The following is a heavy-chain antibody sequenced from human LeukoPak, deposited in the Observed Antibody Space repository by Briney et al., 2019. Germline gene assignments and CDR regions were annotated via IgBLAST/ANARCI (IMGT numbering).Heavy chain of an antibody. D-gene: IGHD1-1*01. J-gene: IGHJ4*01. CDR1: GFTFSSYR. CDR2: ISTTGTHI. V-gene: IGHV3-21*01. CDR3: ARDLDRLGMFYFD. Sequence: GGSLRLSCAASGFTFSSYRMHWVRQAPGKGLEWVSSISTTGTHIYYADSVRGRFTISRDNAQNALSLQMSSLRAEDTAVYYCARDLDRLGMFYFD.